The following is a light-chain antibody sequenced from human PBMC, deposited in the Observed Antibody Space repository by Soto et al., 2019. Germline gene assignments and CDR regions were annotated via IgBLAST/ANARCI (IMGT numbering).Light chain of an antibody. CDR2: GAS. V-gene: IGKV3-20*01. CDR3: QQYGSSPGT. Sequence: EIVLTQSLGTLSLSPGERATLSCRASQSVSSSYLAWYQQKPGQAPRLLIYGASSRVTGIPEGFSGSGSGTDLTFTIYRLEPVDFAVYYCQQYGSSPGTFGEGTKLEIK. CDR1: QSVSSSY. J-gene: IGKJ2*02.